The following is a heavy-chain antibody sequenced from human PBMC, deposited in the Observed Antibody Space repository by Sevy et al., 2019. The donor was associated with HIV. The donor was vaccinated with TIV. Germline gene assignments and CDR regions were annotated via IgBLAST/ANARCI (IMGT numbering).Heavy chain of an antibody. Sequence: ASVQVSCKASGYTFTSYYMHWVRQAPGQGLEWMGIINPSGGSTSYAQKFQGRVTMTRDTSMSTVYMELSSLRSEDTAMYYCARANTMVRGVLGYYYYGMDVWGQGTTVTVSS. V-gene: IGHV1-46*01. CDR2: INPSGGST. CDR1: GYTFTSYY. CDR3: ARANTMVRGVLGYYYYGMDV. J-gene: IGHJ6*02. D-gene: IGHD3-10*01.